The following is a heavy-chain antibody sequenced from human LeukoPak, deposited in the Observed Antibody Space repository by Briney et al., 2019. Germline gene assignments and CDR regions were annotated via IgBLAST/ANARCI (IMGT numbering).Heavy chain of an antibody. J-gene: IGHJ5*02. CDR3: ARDWRYGDYGGPNWFDP. CDR2: ISSSSYI. CDR1: GFTFSSYS. V-gene: IGHV3-21*01. Sequence: GGSLRLSCAASGFTFSSYSMNWVRQAPEKGLEWVSSISSSSYIYYADSVKGRFTISRDNAKNSLYLQMNSLRAEDTAVYYCARDWRYGDYGGPNWFDPWGQGTLVTVSS. D-gene: IGHD4-17*01.